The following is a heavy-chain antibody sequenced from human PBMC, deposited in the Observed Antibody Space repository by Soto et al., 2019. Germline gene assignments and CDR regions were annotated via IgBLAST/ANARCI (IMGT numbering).Heavy chain of an antibody. CDR2: IYYSGST. V-gene: IGHV4-59*01. Sequence: SETLSLTCTVSGGSISSYYWIWIRQPPGKGLEWIGYIYYSGSTNYNPSLKSRVTISVDTSKNQFSLKLSSVTAADTAVYYCAREVSGYSSGWYSDGNNWFDPWGQGTLVTVSS. J-gene: IGHJ5*02. D-gene: IGHD6-19*01. CDR1: GGSISSYY. CDR3: AREVSGYSSGWYSDGNNWFDP.